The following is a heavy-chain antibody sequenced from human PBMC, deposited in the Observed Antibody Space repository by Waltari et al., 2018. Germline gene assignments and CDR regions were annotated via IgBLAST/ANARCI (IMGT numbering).Heavy chain of an antibody. CDR3: ASTHSSSWYGYNWFDP. D-gene: IGHD6-13*01. CDR1: GGSISSHY. CDR2: IYYSGST. J-gene: IGHJ5*02. V-gene: IGHV4-59*11. Sequence: QVQLQESGPGLVKPSETLSLTCPVSGGSISSHYWSWIRQPPGKGLEWIGYIYYSGSTNYNPSLKSRVTISVDTSKNQFSLKLSSVTAADTAVYYCASTHSSSWYGYNWFDPWGQGTLVTVSS.